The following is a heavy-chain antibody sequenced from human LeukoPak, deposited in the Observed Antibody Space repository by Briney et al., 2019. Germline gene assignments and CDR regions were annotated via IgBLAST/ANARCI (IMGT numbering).Heavy chain of an antibody. CDR1: GFTVSSNY. V-gene: IGHV3-66*01. J-gene: IGHJ4*02. CDR2: IYSGGST. CDR3: ARFVKMAARFHYFDY. D-gene: IGHD5-24*01. Sequence: PGGSLRLSCAASGFTVSSNYMSWVRQAPGKGLEWVSVIYSGGSTYYADSVKGRFTISRDNSKNTLYLQMNSLRAEDTAVYYCARFVKMAARFHYFDYWGQGTLVTVSS.